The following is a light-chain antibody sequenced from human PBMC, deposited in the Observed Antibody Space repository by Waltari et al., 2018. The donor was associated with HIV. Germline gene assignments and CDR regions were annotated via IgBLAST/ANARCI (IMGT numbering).Light chain of an antibody. CDR3: QTWGTGIAV. J-gene: IGLJ3*02. V-gene: IGLV4-69*01. CDR2: VNSDGSH. CDR1: SGHSSDA. Sequence: QPVLTQPPSASGSLPASVQLTCTLSSGHSSDAIAWHQQQPEKGPRFLMKVNSDGSHNRGAGIPDRFSGSTYGAERYLTISSLQSEDEADYYCQTWGTGIAVFGGGTKLTVL.